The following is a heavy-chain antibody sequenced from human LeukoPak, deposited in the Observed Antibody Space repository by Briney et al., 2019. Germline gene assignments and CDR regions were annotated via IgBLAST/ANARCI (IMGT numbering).Heavy chain of an antibody. D-gene: IGHD3-22*01. CDR2: INHSGST. Sequence: SETLSLTCAVYGGSFSGYYWSWIRQPPGKGLEWIGEINHSGSTNYNPSLKSRVTISVDTSKNQFSLQLSSVTAADTAVYYCARELTYGVVVIGLDYWGQGTLVTVSS. V-gene: IGHV4-34*01. CDR3: ARELTYGVVVIGLDY. CDR1: GGSFSGYY. J-gene: IGHJ4*02.